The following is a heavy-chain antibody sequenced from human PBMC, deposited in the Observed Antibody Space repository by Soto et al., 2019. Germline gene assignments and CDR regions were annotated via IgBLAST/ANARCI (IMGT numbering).Heavy chain of an antibody. D-gene: IGHD2-15*01. CDR2: ISGGGDST. CDR1: GFAFSSYT. J-gene: IGHJ5*02. V-gene: IGHV3-21*06. Sequence: EIQLVESGGDLVKSGGSLRLSCAASGFAFSSYTMNWVRQAPGKGLEWISSISGGGDSTHYADSVKGRFTVTRDSAKNSMFLQMHSLRVEDTAVYYCARDVSLLVILDSWGQGTLVTVSS. CDR3: ARDVSLLVILDS.